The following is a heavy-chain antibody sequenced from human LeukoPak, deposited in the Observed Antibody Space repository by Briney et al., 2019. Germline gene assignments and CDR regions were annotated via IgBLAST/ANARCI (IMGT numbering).Heavy chain of an antibody. CDR3: ARHRSVVGYYANFDC. D-gene: IGHD3-22*01. CDR2: IRYDGNLK. Sequence: GGSLRLSCAASGFSFSNYGMHWVRQAPGKGLEWVAFIRYDGNLKYYADSVKGRFTISRDNSKNTLYLQMNSLRTEDTAVYYCARHRSVVGYYANFDCWGQGTLVTVSS. CDR1: GFSFSNYG. J-gene: IGHJ4*02. V-gene: IGHV3-30*02.